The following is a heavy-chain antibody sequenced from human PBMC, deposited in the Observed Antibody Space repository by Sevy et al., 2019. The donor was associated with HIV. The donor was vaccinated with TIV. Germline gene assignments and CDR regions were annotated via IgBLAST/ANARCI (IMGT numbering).Heavy chain of an antibody. V-gene: IGHV4-39*01. J-gene: IGHJ4*02. CDR3: VCGSYYHFDY. CDR2: IYYSGST. Sequence: SETLSLTCTVSGASISSSSYYWGWIRQPPGKGLEWFGSIYYSGSTYHNPSLQSRVTISEDASTNQFSLNLSSVTAADTAVYYCVCGSYYHFDYWGQGTLVTVSS. D-gene: IGHD1-26*01. CDR1: GASISSSSYY.